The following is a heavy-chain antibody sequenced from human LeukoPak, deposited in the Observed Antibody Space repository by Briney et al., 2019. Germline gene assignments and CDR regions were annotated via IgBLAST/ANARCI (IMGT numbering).Heavy chain of an antibody. D-gene: IGHD6-13*01. CDR3: ARVGGLAAAGKYFDY. CDR2: IYYSGST. Sequence: SETLSLTCTVSGGSISSGGYYWSWIRQHPGKGLEWIGYIYYSGSTYYNPSLKSRVTISVDTSKNQFSLKLSSVTAADTAVYYCARVGGLAAAGKYFDYWGQGTLVTVSS. CDR1: GGSISSGGYY. V-gene: IGHV4-31*03. J-gene: IGHJ4*02.